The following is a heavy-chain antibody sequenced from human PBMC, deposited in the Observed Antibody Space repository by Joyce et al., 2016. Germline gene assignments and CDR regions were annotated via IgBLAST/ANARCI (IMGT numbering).Heavy chain of an antibody. CDR1: GFTFSNYA. D-gene: IGHD1-7*01. Sequence: QVQLVESGGGVVQPGRSLRLSCAAAGFTFSNYAMHWFRQAPGKGLEWVAVISFDGSGKYYADSVKGRFTISRDNFKNTLYLQMNSLNTDDTAVYYCAREELPALCTDYWGQGTLVTVSS. CDR3: AREELPALCTDY. V-gene: IGHV3-30*04. J-gene: IGHJ4*02. CDR2: ISFDGSGK.